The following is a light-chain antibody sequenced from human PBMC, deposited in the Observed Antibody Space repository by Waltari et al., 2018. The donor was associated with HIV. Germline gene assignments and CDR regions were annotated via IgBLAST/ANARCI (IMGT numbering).Light chain of an antibody. CDR3: QTWGTGGV. V-gene: IGLV4-69*01. CDR1: SGHSSSA. CDR2: LNSDGSH. J-gene: IGLJ3*02. Sequence: QVVLTPSPSASAPLGTSVTLTCTLNSGHSSSAIAHHQQQPEKGPRYLMKLNSDGSHSKGDGIPDRFSGSSSGSKRYLSISSLQSEDEADYYCQTWGTGGVFGGGTKLTVL.